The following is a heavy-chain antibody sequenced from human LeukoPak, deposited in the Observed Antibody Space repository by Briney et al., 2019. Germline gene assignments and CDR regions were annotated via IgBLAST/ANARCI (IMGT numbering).Heavy chain of an antibody. V-gene: IGHV3-20*04. CDR1: GLTFNDKG. D-gene: IGHD6-13*01. CDR3: AKRISIAAAGPPDY. CDR2: INWNGGRT. J-gene: IGHJ4*02. Sequence: GGSLRLSCAASGLTFNDKGLSWVGQAPGRGLEGAPGINWNGGRTGYADSVKGRFTISRDNAKNSLYLQMNSLRAEDTAVYYCAKRISIAAAGPPDYWGQGTLVTVSS.